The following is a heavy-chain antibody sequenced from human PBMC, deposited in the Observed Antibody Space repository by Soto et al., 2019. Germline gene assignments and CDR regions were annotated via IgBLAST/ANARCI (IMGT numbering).Heavy chain of an antibody. J-gene: IGHJ6*02. V-gene: IGHV2-5*02. CDR1: GFSLSTSGVG. CDR2: IYWDDDK. CDR3: AYLPCSGGSCYWFSYSGMDV. D-gene: IGHD2-15*01. Sequence: QITLKESGPTLVKPTQTLTLTCTFSGFSLSTSGVGVAWIRQPPGKALEWLALIYWDDDKRYRPSLETRLTGSKDTSKTQVVVSMTNMDSVDTATYYCAYLPCSGGSCYWFSYSGMDVWGQGTTVTVSS.